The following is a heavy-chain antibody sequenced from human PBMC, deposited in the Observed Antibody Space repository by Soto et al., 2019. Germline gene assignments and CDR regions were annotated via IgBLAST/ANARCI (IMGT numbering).Heavy chain of an antibody. J-gene: IGHJ3*02. CDR1: GGSVSSGSYY. V-gene: IGHV4-61*01. Sequence: SETLSLTCTVSGGSVSSGSYYWSWIRQPPGKGLEWIGYIYYSGSTNYNPSLKSRVTISVDTSKNQFSLKLSSVTDADTAVYYCARERLEMATIHDAFDIWGQGTMVTVSS. CDR2: IYYSGST. CDR3: ARERLEMATIHDAFDI. D-gene: IGHD5-12*01.